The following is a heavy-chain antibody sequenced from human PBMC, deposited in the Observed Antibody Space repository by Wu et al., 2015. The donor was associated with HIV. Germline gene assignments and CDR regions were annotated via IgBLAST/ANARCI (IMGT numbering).Heavy chain of an antibody. CDR2: INPRTDST. J-gene: IGHJ4*02. CDR3: ARERVDYDSGGYRAHRGYYFDY. V-gene: IGHV1-46*01. CDR1: GYTFINNF. D-gene: IGHD3-22*01. Sequence: QVQLVQSRAGVKKPGASVKVSCTTFGYTFINNFLHWVRQAPGQGPEWLGVINPRTDSTTYAQSFEARLTIARDTSKNTVYMELSSLKSEDTARYYCARERVDYDSGGYRAHRGYYFDYWGQGTLVIVSS.